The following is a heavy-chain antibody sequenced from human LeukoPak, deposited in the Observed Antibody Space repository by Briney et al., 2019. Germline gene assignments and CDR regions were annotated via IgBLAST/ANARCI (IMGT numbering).Heavy chain of an antibody. J-gene: IGHJ4*02. CDR1: GGTFSSYT. D-gene: IGHD1-26*01. CDR2: VIPILGIA. CDR3: ARDRWELTQGGNYFDY. V-gene: IGHV1-69*04. Sequence: VKVSCKASGGTFSSYTISWVRQAPAQGLEWMRRVIPILGIANYAQKFQGRVTITADKSTSTAYMELSSLRSEDTAVYYCARDRWELTQGGNYFDYWGQGTLVTVSS.